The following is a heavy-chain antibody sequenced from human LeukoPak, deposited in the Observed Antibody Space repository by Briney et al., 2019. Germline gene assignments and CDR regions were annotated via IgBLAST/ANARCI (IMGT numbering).Heavy chain of an antibody. D-gene: IGHD4-23*01. CDR3: ARTRTTVGSGYYYYGMDV. CDR2: IYYSGST. CDR1: GGSLSSYY. V-gene: IGHV4-59*01. J-gene: IGHJ6*02. Sequence: SETLSLTCTVSGGSLSSYYWSWVRQPPGKGLEWIGYIYYSGSTNYNPSLKSRVTISVDTSKNQFSLKLSSVTAADTAVYYCARTRTTVGSGYYYYGMDVWGQGTTVTVSS.